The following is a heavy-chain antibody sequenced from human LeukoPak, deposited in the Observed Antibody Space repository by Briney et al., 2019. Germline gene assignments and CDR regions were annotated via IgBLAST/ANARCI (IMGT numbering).Heavy chain of an antibody. J-gene: IGHJ4*02. CDR3: ARYYVWGSYRQFDY. D-gene: IGHD3-16*02. CDR1: GGSISSYY. CDR2: IYYSGST. V-gene: IGHV4-59*01. Sequence: SETLSLTCTVSGGSISSYYWSWIRQPPGKGLEWIGYIYYSGSTNYNPSLKSRVTISVDTSKNQFSLKLNSVTAADTAVYYCARYYVWGSYRQFDYWGQGTLVTVSS.